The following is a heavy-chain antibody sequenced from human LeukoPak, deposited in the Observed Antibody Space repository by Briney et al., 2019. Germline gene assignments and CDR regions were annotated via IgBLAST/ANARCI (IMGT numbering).Heavy chain of an antibody. Sequence: SVKVSCKASGGTFSSYAISWVRQAPGQGLEWMGGIIPIFGTPNYAQKFQGRVTITADESTSTTYMELSSLRSEDTAVYYCARGIGIPGRHQRFDPWGQGTLVTVPS. D-gene: IGHD2/OR15-2a*01. CDR1: GGTFSSYA. V-gene: IGHV1-69*13. CDR2: IIPIFGTP. CDR3: ARGIGIPGRHQRFDP. J-gene: IGHJ5*02.